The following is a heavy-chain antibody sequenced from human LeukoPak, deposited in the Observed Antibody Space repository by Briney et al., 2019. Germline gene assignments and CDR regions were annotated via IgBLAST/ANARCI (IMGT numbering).Heavy chain of an antibody. V-gene: IGHV3-23*01. D-gene: IGHD3-22*01. CDR3: ARSGGLWLLTYYFDY. CDR2: ITGGGITT. CDR1: GFTLSNYG. J-gene: IGHJ4*02. Sequence: GGSLRLSCAASGFTLSNYGMNWVRQAPGQGLEWVSGITGGGITTYYGDSVKGRFTISRDNSKNTVYLQMNSLIVEDTAVYYCARSGGLWLLTYYFDYWGQGTLVTVSS.